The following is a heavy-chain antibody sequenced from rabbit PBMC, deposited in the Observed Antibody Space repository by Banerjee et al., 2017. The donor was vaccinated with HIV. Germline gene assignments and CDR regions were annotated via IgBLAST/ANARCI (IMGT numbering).Heavy chain of an antibody. V-gene: IGHV1S40*01. J-gene: IGHJ4*01. CDR3: ARGGASSVVGYGMNL. Sequence: QSLEESGGGLVKPGASLTLTCTASGFSFSRSYWICWVRQAPGKGLEWIACIWTSSASTFYANWAKGRFTISKTSSTTVTLQMTSLTAADTATYFCARGGASSVVGYGMNLWGPGTLVTVS. CDR2: IWTSSAST. CDR1: GFSFSRSYW. D-gene: IGHD1-1*01.